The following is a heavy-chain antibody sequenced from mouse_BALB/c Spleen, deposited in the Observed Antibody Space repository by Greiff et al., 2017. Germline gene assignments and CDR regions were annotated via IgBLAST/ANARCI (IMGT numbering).Heavy chain of an antibody. J-gene: IGHJ4*01. CDR1: GFTFSSYA. V-gene: IGHV5-9-4*01. CDR2: ISSGGSYT. D-gene: IGHD2-4*01. CDR3: ARDLRYDYEEDYYAMDY. Sequence: EVMLVESGGGLVKPGGSLKLSCAASGFTFSSYAMSWVRQSPEKRLEWVAEISSGGSYTYYPDTVTGRFTISRDNAKNTLYLEMSSLRSEDTAMYYCARDLRYDYEEDYYAMDYWGQGTSVTVSS.